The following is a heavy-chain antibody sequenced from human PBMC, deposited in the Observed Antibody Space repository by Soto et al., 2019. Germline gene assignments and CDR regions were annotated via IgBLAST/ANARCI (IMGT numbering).Heavy chain of an antibody. Sequence: QVQLQESGPGLVKPSGTLSLTCAVSGDSISNSRWWTWVRQPPGKGLVRIGDIFHSGDTNYNPSLKSRVFISVDNSQNQFSLKVSSVTAADTAVYYCAYSTGWYRHDVWGQGTLVTVSS. D-gene: IGHD6-19*01. CDR3: AYSTGWYRHDV. V-gene: IGHV4-4*02. CDR2: IFHSGDT. CDR1: GDSISNSRW. J-gene: IGHJ3*01.